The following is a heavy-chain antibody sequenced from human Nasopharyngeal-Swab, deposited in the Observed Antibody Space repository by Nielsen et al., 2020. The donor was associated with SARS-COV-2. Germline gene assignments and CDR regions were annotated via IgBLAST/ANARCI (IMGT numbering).Heavy chain of an antibody. J-gene: IGHJ6*02. V-gene: IGHV3-13*01. D-gene: IGHD5-12*01. Sequence: GESLKISCAASGFTFSSYDMHWVRQATGKGLEWVSAIGTAGDTYYPGSVRGRFTISRDNSKNTLNLQMNNLRAEDTAIYYCAKDRDSGDDSEEYYHYYGMDVWGQGTTVTVSS. CDR3: AKDRDSGDDSEEYYHYYGMDV. CDR2: IGTAGDT. CDR1: GFTFSSYD.